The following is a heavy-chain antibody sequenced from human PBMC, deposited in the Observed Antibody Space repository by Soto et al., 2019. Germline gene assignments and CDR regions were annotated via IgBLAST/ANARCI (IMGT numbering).Heavy chain of an antibody. V-gene: IGHV3-30*04. Sequence: GGSLRLSCAASGLSFSSYAMHWVRQAPGKGLEWVAVILYDGSKKYYADSVKGRFTISRDNSKNTLDLQMNSLTSEDTAVYYCARVVPAVTGNFDYWCQGTLVTVSS. CDR1: GLSFSSYA. CDR2: ILYDGSKK. J-gene: IGHJ4*02. CDR3: ARVVPAVTGNFDY. D-gene: IGHD2-2*01.